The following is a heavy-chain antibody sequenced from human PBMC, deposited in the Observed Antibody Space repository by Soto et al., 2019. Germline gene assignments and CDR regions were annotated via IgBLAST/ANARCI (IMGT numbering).Heavy chain of an antibody. CDR1: GDSLSSNSVA. J-gene: IGHJ4*02. D-gene: IGHD2-2*01. Sequence: PSQTRSLTCVISGDSLSSNSVAWNWIRQSPSRGLEWLGRTYYRSKWYTDYALSVKSRITINPDTSKNQFSLQLNSVTPEDTAVYYCARDLYDTSWTLFDYWGQGTLVTVS. V-gene: IGHV6-1*01. CDR3: ARDLYDTSWTLFDY. CDR2: TYYRSKWYT.